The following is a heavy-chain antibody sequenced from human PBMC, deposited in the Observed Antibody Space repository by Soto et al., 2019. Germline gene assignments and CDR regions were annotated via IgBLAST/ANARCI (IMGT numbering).Heavy chain of an antibody. J-gene: IGHJ4*02. D-gene: IGHD5-12*01. Sequence: QVQLVQSGAEVKKPGSSVKVSCKASGGTFSTSTFTWVRQAPGQGLEWMGRTIPILDVADYAQDFQGRVTNTAXKXTXTXNMELTSLTSKDTAVYYCARDSPSGSTYSGYDAIDSWGQGTLVTVSS. CDR1: GGTFSTST. CDR3: ARDSPSGSTYSGYDAIDS. CDR2: TIPILDVA. V-gene: IGHV1-69*08.